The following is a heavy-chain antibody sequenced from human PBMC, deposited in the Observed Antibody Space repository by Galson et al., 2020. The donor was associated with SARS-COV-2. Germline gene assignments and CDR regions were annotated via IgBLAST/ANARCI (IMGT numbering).Heavy chain of an antibody. V-gene: IGHV3-30*18. CDR1: GFTFSLYS. CDR3: AKLGYDSSGAVKTLDY. D-gene: IGHD3-22*01. CDR2: ISYDGSNK. J-gene: IGHJ4*02. Sequence: GGSLRLSCVVSGFTFSLYSMHWVRQAPGKGLEWLAFISYDGSNKYYADSVKGQFTISRDNSKNTLYLQMNSLRPEDTALYYCAKLGYDSSGAVKTLDYWGQGTLVTVSS.